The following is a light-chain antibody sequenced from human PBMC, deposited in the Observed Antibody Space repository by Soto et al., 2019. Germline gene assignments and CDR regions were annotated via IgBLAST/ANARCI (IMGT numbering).Light chain of an antibody. CDR2: DVT. J-gene: IGLJ2*01. Sequence: QSALTQPRSVSGSPGQSVTISCTGTSSDVDDYNYVSWYQQHPDTAPKLMIYDVTKRPSGVPDRFSGSKSGNTASLTISGLQAEDEADYYCCSYAGSNNLVFGGGTKLTVL. V-gene: IGLV2-11*01. CDR3: CSYAGSNNLV. CDR1: SSDVDDYNY.